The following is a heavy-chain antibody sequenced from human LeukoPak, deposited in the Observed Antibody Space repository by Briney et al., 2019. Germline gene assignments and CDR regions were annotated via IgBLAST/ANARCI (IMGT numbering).Heavy chain of an antibody. CDR3: AKGGGFDWLNYYYMDV. J-gene: IGHJ6*03. Sequence: GGSLRLSCAASGFTFSNYGMHWVRQAPGKGLEWVAVISSDGGTKYYADSVKGRSTISRDNSKNTLYLEMNSLRTEDTAVYYCAKGGGFDWLNYYYMDVWGKGTTVIISS. D-gene: IGHD3-9*01. CDR2: ISSDGGTK. V-gene: IGHV3-30*18. CDR1: GFTFSNYG.